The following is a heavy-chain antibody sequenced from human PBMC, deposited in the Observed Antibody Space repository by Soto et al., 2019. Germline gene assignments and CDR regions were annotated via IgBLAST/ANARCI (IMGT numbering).Heavy chain of an antibody. CDR2: IYYSGST. CDR1: GGSISSYY. V-gene: IGHV4-59*01. Sequence: SETLSLTCTVSGGSISSYYWSWIRQPPGKGLEWIGYIYYSGSTNYNPSPKSRVTISVDTSKNQFSLKLSSVTAADTAVYYCAMTRGYCSSTSCYGFDPWGQGTLVTVSS. J-gene: IGHJ5*02. CDR3: AMTRGYCSSTSCYGFDP. D-gene: IGHD2-2*01.